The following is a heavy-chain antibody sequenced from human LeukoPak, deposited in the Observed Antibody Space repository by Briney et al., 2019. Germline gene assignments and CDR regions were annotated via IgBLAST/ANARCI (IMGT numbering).Heavy chain of an antibody. CDR2: ISPYNGNT. Sequence: ASVKVSCKASGYDFTSVGITWVRRAPGQGLEWMGWISPYNGNTRYAQKFQGRVAMTTDASTTTAYMELRGLRFNDTAVYYCARAGPGSGWYFDYWGQGTLVTVSS. D-gene: IGHD6-19*01. CDR1: GYDFTSVG. CDR3: ARAGPGSGWYFDY. V-gene: IGHV1-18*01. J-gene: IGHJ4*02.